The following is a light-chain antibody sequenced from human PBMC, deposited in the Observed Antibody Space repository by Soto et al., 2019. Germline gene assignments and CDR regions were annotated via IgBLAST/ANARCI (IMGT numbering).Light chain of an antibody. CDR3: QQYGISPLT. CDR2: GAS. Sequence: EIVLTQSPGTLSLSPGERATLSCRASQTLSSSYLAWYQQKPGRAPRLLIYGASNRATGIPDRFSGSGSGTAFTLTINSLEPEDFAVYYCQQYGISPLTFGQGTKVEIK. J-gene: IGKJ1*01. CDR1: QTLSSSY. V-gene: IGKV3-20*01.